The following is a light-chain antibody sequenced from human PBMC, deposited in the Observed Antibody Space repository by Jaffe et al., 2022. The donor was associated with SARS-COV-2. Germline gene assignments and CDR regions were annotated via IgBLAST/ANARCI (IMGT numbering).Light chain of an antibody. CDR2: SAS. CDR1: QSVSRSY. J-gene: IGKJ2*01. Sequence: EIVLTQSPGTLSLSPGERATLSCRASQSVSRSYLAWYQQKPGQAPRLLIYSASSRVAGTPDRFSGSGSGTEFTLTISRLEPEDFAVYYCQKYGSSPYTFGQGTKLEIK. CDR3: QKYGSSPYT. V-gene: IGKV3-20*01.